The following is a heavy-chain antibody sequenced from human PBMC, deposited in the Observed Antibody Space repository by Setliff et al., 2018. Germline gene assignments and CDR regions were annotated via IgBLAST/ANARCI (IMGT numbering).Heavy chain of an antibody. D-gene: IGHD3-9*01. CDR2: TIPVFGTT. CDR1: GGTFSSYG. CDR3: ATGFLRYDILTGYYQRPHYFEY. J-gene: IGHJ4*02. V-gene: IGHV1-69*05. Sequence: ASVKVSCKASGGTFSSYGISWVRQAPGQGLEWMGGTIPVFGTTDYAHKFQGRVTIMTDTSTDTAYMELSSLRSEDTAVYYCATGFLRYDILTGYYQRPHYFEYWGQGTLVTVSS.